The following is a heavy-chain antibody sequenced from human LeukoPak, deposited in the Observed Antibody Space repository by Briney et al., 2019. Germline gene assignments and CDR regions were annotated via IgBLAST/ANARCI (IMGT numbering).Heavy chain of an antibody. V-gene: IGHV1-46*03. D-gene: IGHD6-19*01. CDR3: ATLTPYIAVAGSLSPPFDY. CDR2: INPSGGST. J-gene: IGHJ4*02. Sequence: ASVKVSCKASGYTFTSYYMHWVRQAPGQGLEWMGIINPSGGSTSYAQTFQGRVTMTRDTSTSTVYMELSSLRSEDTAVYYCATLTPYIAVAGSLSPPFDYWGQGTLVTVSS. CDR1: GYTFTSYY.